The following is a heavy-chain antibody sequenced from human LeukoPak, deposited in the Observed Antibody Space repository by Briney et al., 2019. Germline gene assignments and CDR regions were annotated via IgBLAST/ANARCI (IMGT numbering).Heavy chain of an antibody. CDR2: INGAGDNT. CDR3: AKVSVCYGCYLDY. J-gene: IGHJ4*02. V-gene: IGHV3-23*01. CDR1: GYTFSSHG. D-gene: IGHD3-16*01. Sequence: GGSLRPSCTASGYTFSSHGLTWVRQAPGKGLEWVSTINGAGDNTYYAETVKGRFTISRDNSKNTLYLQMHSLRAEDTAIYYCAKVSVCYGCYLDYWGQGTLVTVS.